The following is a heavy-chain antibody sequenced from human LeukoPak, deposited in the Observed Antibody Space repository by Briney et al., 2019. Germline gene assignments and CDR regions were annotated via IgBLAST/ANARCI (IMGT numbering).Heavy chain of an antibody. CDR2: ISSSGLTI. J-gene: IGHJ3*02. CDR3: ARRSGSGWHRGAFDI. V-gene: IGHV3-48*03. Sequence: GGSLRLSCAASGFIFSSYEMNWVRQAPGKGLEWVSHISSSGLTIYYTDSVKGRFTISRDNAKNSLYLQMHSLRAEDTAVYYCARRSGSGWHRGAFDIWGQGTMVTVSS. CDR1: GFIFSSYE. D-gene: IGHD6-19*01.